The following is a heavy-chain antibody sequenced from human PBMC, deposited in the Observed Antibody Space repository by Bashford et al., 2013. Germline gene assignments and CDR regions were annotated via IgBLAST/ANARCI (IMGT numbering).Heavy chain of an antibody. CDR1: GYTFTGHY. J-gene: IGHJ6*02. Sequence: ASVKVSCKASGYTFTGHYLHWVRQAPGQGFKWMGWINPKSGNTHSTQNFQGRVTLTSDTSINTAYMELYNLTVDDTAIYYCARPKLGFGAMDVWGQGTTVTVSS. V-gene: IGHV1-2*02. CDR3: ARPKLGFGAMDV. D-gene: IGHD3-16*01. CDR2: INPKSGNT.